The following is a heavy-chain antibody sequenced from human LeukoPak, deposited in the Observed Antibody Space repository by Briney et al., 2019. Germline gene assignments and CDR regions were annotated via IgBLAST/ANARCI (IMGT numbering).Heavy chain of an antibody. CDR3: ARITMKTSGWYSDL. D-gene: IGHD3-22*01. V-gene: IGHV1-46*01. CDR2: VHPSGGST. Sequence: ASVKVSCKASGYTFTSYYIHWRRQAPGQGLEWMGIVHPSGGSTSYAQKFQGRVTMTRDTATSTVYMELSSLRSEDTALYYCARITMKTSGWYSDLWGRGSLVTVSS. CDR1: GYTFTSYY. J-gene: IGHJ2*01.